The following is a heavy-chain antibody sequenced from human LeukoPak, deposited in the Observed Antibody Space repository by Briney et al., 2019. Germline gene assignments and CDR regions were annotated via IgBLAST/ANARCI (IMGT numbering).Heavy chain of an antibody. CDR1: GGSISSYY. CDR2: IYTSGST. CDR3: ARDFWAPFPHSSSYFDY. Sequence: SETLSLTSTVSGGSISSYYWSWIRQPAGKGLEWIGRIYTSGSTNYNPSLKSRVTTSVDTSKNQFSLKLSSVTAADTAVYYCARDFWAPFPHSSSYFDYWGQGTLVTVSS. J-gene: IGHJ4*02. V-gene: IGHV4-4*07. D-gene: IGHD6-13*01.